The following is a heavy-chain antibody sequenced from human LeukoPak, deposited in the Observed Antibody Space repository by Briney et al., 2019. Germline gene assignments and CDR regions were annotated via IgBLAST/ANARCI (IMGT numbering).Heavy chain of an antibody. D-gene: IGHD6-6*01. J-gene: IGHJ4*02. Sequence: ASVKVSCKASGYTFTSYGISWVRQAPGQGLEWMGWISAYNGNTNYAQKLQGRVTMTTDTSTSTAYMELRSLRSNDTAVYYCARDARYSSSSVIDYWGQGTLVTVSS. CDR1: GYTFTSYG. CDR2: ISAYNGNT. V-gene: IGHV1-18*01. CDR3: ARDARYSSSSVIDY.